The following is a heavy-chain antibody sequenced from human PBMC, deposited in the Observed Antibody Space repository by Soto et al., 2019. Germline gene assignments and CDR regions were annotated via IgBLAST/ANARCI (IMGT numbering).Heavy chain of an antibody. CDR1: GGDFKNYG. J-gene: IGHJ4*02. Sequence: QVQLVQSGAEVKKPGSSVNVSCKTSGGDFKNYGLSWVRQAPGQGLEWMGGIVPVFGLVKYGQIFQVRLTITADEGTSTAYMELSGLKPEDTAVYYCAREIAATGFHFWGQGTLVIVSS. CDR2: IVPVFGLV. CDR3: AREIAATGFHF. D-gene: IGHD3-9*01. V-gene: IGHV1-69*12.